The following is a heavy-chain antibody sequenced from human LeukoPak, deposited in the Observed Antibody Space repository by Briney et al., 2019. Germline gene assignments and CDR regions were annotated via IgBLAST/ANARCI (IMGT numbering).Heavy chain of an antibody. CDR2: LSWNRGSI. J-gene: IGHJ4*02. Sequence: GRSLRLSCAASGFTFDDFAMHWVRQAPGKGLEWVSGLSWNRGSIGYADSVKGRFTISRDNAKNSLYLQMNSLRAEDTALYYCAKDKLGAIAAAGLFDYWGQGTLVTVSS. CDR1: GFTFDDFA. V-gene: IGHV3-9*01. D-gene: IGHD6-13*01. CDR3: AKDKLGAIAAAGLFDY.